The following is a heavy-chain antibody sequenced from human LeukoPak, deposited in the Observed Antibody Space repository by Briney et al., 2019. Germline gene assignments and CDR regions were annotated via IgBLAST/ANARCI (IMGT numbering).Heavy chain of an antibody. CDR1: GFPFSNYA. J-gene: IGHJ5*02. D-gene: IGHD3-16*01. V-gene: IGHV3-23*01. CDR2: LSGSGDRT. CDR3: AKGGDEPPPWFDP. Sequence: GRSLRLSCAASGFPFSNYAVGWVRQAPGKGLEWVSTLSGSGDRTYYADSVKGRFTISRDNSKNRLYLQMNSLRAEDTAVYYCAKGGDEPPPWFDPWGQGTLVTVSS.